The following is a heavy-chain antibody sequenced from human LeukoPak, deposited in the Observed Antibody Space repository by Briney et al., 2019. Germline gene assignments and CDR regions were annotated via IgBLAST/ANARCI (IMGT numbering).Heavy chain of an antibody. D-gene: IGHD5-12*01. CDR3: AKDLLVDIKGAFDY. CDR2: IRYDGSNK. V-gene: IGHV3-30*02. J-gene: IGHJ4*02. CDR1: GFTFSSYG. Sequence: GGSLRLSCAASGFTFSSYGMHWVRQAPGKGLEWVAFIRYDGSNKYYADSVKGRFTISRDNSKNTLYLQMNSLRAEDTAVYYCAKDLLVDIKGAFDYWGQGTLVTVSS.